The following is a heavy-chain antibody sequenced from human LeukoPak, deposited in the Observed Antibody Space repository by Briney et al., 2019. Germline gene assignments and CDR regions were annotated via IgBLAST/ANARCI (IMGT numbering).Heavy chain of an antibody. CDR3: TRDTGCSGGTCFSFYDS. V-gene: IGHV3-21*01. Sequence: AGGSLRLSCAASGFTFSSYSMNWVRQAPGKGLEWVSSISSSSSYIYYADSVKGRFTISRDNAKNSLYLQMNSLRAEDTAVYYCTRDTGCSGGTCFSFYDSWGQGTLVTVSS. D-gene: IGHD2-15*01. J-gene: IGHJ4*02. CDR2: ISSSSSYI. CDR1: GFTFSSYS.